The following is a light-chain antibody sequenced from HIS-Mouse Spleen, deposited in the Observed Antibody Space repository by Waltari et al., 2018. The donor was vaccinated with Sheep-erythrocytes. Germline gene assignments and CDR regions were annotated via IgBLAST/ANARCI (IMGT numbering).Light chain of an antibody. CDR1: ISYVGGYNY. Sequence: QSALTQPRSVSGSPGQSVTISCTGTISYVGGYNYFSWYQQHPGKAPKLMIYDVSKRPSGVPDRFSGSKSGNTASLTISGLQAEDEADYYCCSYAGSYNHVFATGTKVTVL. V-gene: IGLV2-11*01. CDR3: CSYAGSYNHV. J-gene: IGLJ1*01. CDR2: DVS.